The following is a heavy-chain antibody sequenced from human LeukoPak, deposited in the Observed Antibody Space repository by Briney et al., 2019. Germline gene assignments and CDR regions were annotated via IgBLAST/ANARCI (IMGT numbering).Heavy chain of an antibody. CDR3: ARDADPTAYYGSGSSIDY. CDR2: IIPIFGTA. J-gene: IGHJ4*02. CDR1: GGTFSSYA. D-gene: IGHD3-10*01. Sequence: ASVKVSCKASGGTFSSYAISWVRQAPGQGLEWMGGIIPIFGTANYAQKFQGRVTITADESTSTAYMELSSLRSEDTAVYYCARDADPTAYYGSGSSIDYWGQGTLVTVSS. V-gene: IGHV1-69*13.